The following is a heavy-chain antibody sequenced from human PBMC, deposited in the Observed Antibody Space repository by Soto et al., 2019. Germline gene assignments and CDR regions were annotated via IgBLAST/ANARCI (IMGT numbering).Heavy chain of an antibody. CDR3: ASSIEGAGGRGY. Sequence: QVQLQESGPGLVKPSETLSLTCAVSGASITGYHWSWIRQPPGKGLEWIGYVHNSGITNYNPSLQRRVIILVDTSKNHFSLTLTSVTASDTAVYYCASSIEGAGGRGYWGQGHLVTVSS. CDR2: VHNSGIT. J-gene: IGHJ4*02. CDR1: GASITGYH. V-gene: IGHV4-59*01. D-gene: IGHD6-13*01.